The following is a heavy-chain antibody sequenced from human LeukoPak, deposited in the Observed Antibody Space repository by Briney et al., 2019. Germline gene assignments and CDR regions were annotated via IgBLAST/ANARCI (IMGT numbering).Heavy chain of an antibody. D-gene: IGHD3-22*01. CDR3: ARDGLGMTYYYDSGQFDY. Sequence: GGSLRLSCATSGFSFSSYAMSWVRQAPGKGLEWVSAMSSSDDGRYYAASVRGRFTISRDTSRSTLYLQMNSLRAEDTALYYCARDGLGMTYYYDSGQFDYWGQGTLVTVSS. CDR2: MSSSDDGR. J-gene: IGHJ4*02. V-gene: IGHV3-23*01. CDR1: GFSFSSYA.